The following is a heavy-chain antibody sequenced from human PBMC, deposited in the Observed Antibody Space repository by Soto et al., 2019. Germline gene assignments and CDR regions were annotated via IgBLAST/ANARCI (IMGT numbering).Heavy chain of an antibody. CDR3: AHCRGGSYYFGDYGMDV. J-gene: IGHJ6*02. V-gene: IGHV1-8*01. D-gene: IGHD2-15*01. Sequence: QVQLVQSGAEVKKPGASVKVSCKASGYTFTSYDINWVRQATGQGLEWMGWMNPNSGNTGYAQKFQGRVTMTRNTSISTAYMELSSLRSEDTAVYYCAHCRGGSYYFGDYGMDVWGQGTTVTVSS. CDR1: GYTFTSYD. CDR2: MNPNSGNT.